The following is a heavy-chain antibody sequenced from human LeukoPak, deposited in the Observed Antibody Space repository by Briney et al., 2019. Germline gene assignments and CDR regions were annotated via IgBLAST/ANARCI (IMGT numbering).Heavy chain of an antibody. V-gene: IGHV1-8*01. J-gene: IGHJ5*02. Sequence: ASVKVSCKASGYTFTSYDINWVRQATGQGLEWMGWMNPNSGNTGYAQKFQGRVTITRNTSISTAYMELSSLRSEDTAVYYCARGPFRDGYNPGWFDPWGQGTLVTVSS. CDR1: GYTFTSYD. CDR2: MNPNSGNT. CDR3: ARGPFRDGYNPGWFDP. D-gene: IGHD5-24*01.